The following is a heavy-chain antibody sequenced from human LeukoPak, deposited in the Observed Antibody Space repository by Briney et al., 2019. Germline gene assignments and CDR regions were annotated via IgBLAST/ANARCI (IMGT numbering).Heavy chain of an antibody. CDR2: ISSSGSTI. CDR1: GFTFSDYY. Sequence: GGSLRLSCAASGFTFSDYYMSWIRQAPGKGLEWVSYISSSGSTIYYADSVKGRFTISRDNAKNSLYLQMNSLRAGDTAVYYCARVSEVPAAIGDYWGQGTLVTVSS. V-gene: IGHV3-11*01. D-gene: IGHD2-2*02. CDR3: ARVSEVPAAIGDY. J-gene: IGHJ4*02.